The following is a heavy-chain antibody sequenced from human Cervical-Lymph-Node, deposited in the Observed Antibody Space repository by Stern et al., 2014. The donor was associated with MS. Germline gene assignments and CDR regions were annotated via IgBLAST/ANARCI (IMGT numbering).Heavy chain of an antibody. CDR3: ARDMDDYGDFFLNH. CDR2: IYSSGTT. J-gene: IGHJ1*01. D-gene: IGHD4-17*01. Sequence: VQLVESGPGLVKPSQTLSLTCTVSGASIRSGSHYWSWIRQPAGKGLEWIGHIYSSGTTDYNPPLKSRVTISLDTSKSQFSLKLTSVTAADTAVYYCARDMDDYGDFFLNHWGQGTRVAVSS. V-gene: IGHV4-61*02. CDR1: GASIRSGSHY.